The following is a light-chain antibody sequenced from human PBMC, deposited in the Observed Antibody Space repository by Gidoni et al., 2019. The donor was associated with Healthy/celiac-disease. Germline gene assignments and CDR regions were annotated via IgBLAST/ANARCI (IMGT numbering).Light chain of an antibody. CDR2: RNN. Sequence: QSVLTQPPSASGTPGQRVTIPCSGSSSNIGSNYVYWYHQLPGTAPKLLIYRNNQRPSGVPDRFSGSKSGTSASLAISGLRSEDEADYYCAAWDDSLSGRWVFGGGTKLTVL. CDR1: SSNIGSNY. V-gene: IGLV1-47*01. CDR3: AAWDDSLSGRWV. J-gene: IGLJ3*02.